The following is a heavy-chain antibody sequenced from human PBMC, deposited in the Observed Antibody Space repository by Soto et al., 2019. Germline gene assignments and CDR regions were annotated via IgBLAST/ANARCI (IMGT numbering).Heavy chain of an antibody. D-gene: IGHD2-2*01. V-gene: IGHV4-31*03. CDR2: IYYSGST. CDR3: AGYCSSTSCYVWFDP. J-gene: IGHJ5*02. Sequence: SETLSLTCTVSGGSVSSGSYYWSWIRQHPGKGLEWIGYIYYSGSTYYNPSLKSRVTISVDTSKNQFSLKLSSVTAADTAVYYCAGYCSSTSCYVWFDPWGQGTLVTVSS. CDR1: GGSVSSGSYY.